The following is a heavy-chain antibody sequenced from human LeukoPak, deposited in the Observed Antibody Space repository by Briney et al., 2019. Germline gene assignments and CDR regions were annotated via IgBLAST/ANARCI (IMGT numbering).Heavy chain of an antibody. CDR2: IIPIFGTA. CDR1: GGTFSSYA. V-gene: IGHV1-69*13. Sequence: SVKVSCKASGGTFSSYAISWVRQAPGQGLEWMGGIIPIFGTANNAQKFQGRVMITADESTSTVYMELSSLRSEDTAVYYCARQHITIFGVVIKNDYYYGMDVWGQGTTVTVSS. D-gene: IGHD3-3*01. CDR3: ARQHITIFGVVIKNDYYYGMDV. J-gene: IGHJ6*02.